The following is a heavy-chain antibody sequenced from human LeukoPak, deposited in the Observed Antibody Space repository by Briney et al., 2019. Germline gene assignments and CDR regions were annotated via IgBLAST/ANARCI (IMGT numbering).Heavy chain of an antibody. CDR2: ISSSSSYI. J-gene: IGHJ4*02. Sequence: GGSLRLPCAASGFTFSSYSMNWVRQAPGKGLEWVSSISSSSSYIYYADSVKGRFTISRDKAKNSLYLQMNSLRAEDTAIYYCAREGMVATFDYWGQGTLVTVSS. CDR3: AREGMVATFDY. D-gene: IGHD5-12*01. CDR1: GFTFSSYS. V-gene: IGHV3-21*01.